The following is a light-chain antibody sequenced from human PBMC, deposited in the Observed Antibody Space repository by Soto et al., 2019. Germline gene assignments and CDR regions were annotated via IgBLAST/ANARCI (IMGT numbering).Light chain of an antibody. CDR1: ERIYSAY. J-gene: IGKJ1*01. V-gene: IGKV3-20*01. CDR3: QQYGDSPRS. CDR2: GTS. Sequence: EVVLTQSPGTLSLSRGERATLSCRASERIYSAYLGWYQQKPGQAPRLLIYGTSSRATGIPDRFSVSGSGTDFTLTISRLEPGDFAVYYCQQYGDSPRSFGQGTKVDIK.